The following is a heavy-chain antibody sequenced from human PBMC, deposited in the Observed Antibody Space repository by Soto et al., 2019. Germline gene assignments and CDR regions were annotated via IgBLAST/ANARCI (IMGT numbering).Heavy chain of an antibody. Sequence: QVQLQESGPGLVKPSETLSLTCTVSGGSVSRGSYYWSWIRQPPGKGLEWIGYIYYSGSTNYNPSLKSRVTISVDTSKNQFSLKLSSVTAADTAVYYCARGVAADGLDYWGQGTLVTVSS. CDR1: GGSVSRGSYY. CDR2: IYYSGST. J-gene: IGHJ4*02. CDR3: ARGVAADGLDY. D-gene: IGHD6-25*01. V-gene: IGHV4-61*01.